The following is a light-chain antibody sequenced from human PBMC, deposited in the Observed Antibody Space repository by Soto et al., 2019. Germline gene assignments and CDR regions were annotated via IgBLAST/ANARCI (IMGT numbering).Light chain of an antibody. CDR2: EVN. V-gene: IGLV2-23*02. CDR3: CSSGGSPTYV. Sequence: QSLLTHPASLSGSPGQSITISCTGTSSNVGSYKLVSWYQQHPGKAPKFMIFEVNKRPSGVSNRFSGSKSGNTASLTISGLKVEDEADYYCCSSGGSPTYVFGTGTKAPS. CDR1: SSNVGSYKL. J-gene: IGLJ1*01.